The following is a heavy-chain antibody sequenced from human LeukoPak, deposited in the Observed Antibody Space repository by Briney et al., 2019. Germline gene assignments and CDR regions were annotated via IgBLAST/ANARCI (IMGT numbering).Heavy chain of an antibody. D-gene: IGHD5-24*01. CDR2: ISYDGSNK. CDR1: GFTFSSYA. Sequence: GGSLRLSCAASGFTFSSYAMSWVRQAPGKGLEWVAVISYDGSNKCYADSVKGRFTISRDNSKNTLYLQMNSLRAEDTAVYYCARAPRDGSPYYFDYWGQGTLVTVSS. V-gene: IGHV3-30-3*01. J-gene: IGHJ4*02. CDR3: ARAPRDGSPYYFDY.